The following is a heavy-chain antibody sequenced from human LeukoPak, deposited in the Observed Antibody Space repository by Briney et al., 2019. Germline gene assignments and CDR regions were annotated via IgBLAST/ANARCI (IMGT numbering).Heavy chain of an antibody. CDR2: IYYSGST. J-gene: IGHJ3*02. CDR3: ARGTYCSRTSCYAPDAFDI. D-gene: IGHD2-2*01. V-gene: IGHV4-59*01. CDR1: GGSISHYY. Sequence: SETLSLTCTVPGGSISHYYRTWIRQPPGKGLEWIGYIYYSGSTNYNPSLKSRVTISVDTSKNQFSLKLSSVTAADTAVYYCARGTYCSRTSCYAPDAFDIWGQGTMVTVSS.